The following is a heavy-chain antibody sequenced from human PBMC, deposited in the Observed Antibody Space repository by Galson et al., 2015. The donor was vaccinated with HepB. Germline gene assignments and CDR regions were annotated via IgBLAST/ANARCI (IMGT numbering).Heavy chain of an antibody. CDR2: IRSKVNSYAT. CDR3: TRRGPPTYGFDY. Sequence: SLRLSCAASGFTFSGSDMHWVRQASGKGLEWVGRIRSKVNSYATTYTASVKDRFTISRDDSKDTAYLQMNSLKTEDTAVYYCTRRGPPTYGFDYWGQGTLVTVSS. J-gene: IGHJ4*02. D-gene: IGHD1-1*01. V-gene: IGHV3-73*01. CDR1: GFTFSGSD.